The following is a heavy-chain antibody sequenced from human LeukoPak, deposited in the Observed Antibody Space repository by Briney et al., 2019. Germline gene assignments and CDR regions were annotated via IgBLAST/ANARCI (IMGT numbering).Heavy chain of an antibody. CDR2: IYYSGST. CDR3: AREGSGGYYGSGSYPYFDY. D-gene: IGHD3-10*01. CDR1: GGFISSSSYY. J-gene: IGHJ4*02. Sequence: SETLSLTCTVSGGFISSSSYYWGWIRQPPGKGLEWIGSIYYSGSTYYNPSLKSRVTISVDTSKNQFSLKLSSVTAADTAVYYCAREGSGGYYGSGSYPYFDYWGQGTLVTVSS. V-gene: IGHV4-39*07.